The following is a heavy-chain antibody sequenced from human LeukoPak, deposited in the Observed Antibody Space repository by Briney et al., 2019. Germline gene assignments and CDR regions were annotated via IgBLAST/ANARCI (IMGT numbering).Heavy chain of an antibody. D-gene: IGHD6-19*01. Sequence: ASVKVSCKASGYTFTSYAMHWVRQAPGQRLEWMGWINAGNGNTKYSRKFQGRVTITRDTSASTAYMELSSLRSEDTAVYYCARDPLGSSGWYYFDYWGQGTLVTVSS. J-gene: IGHJ4*02. CDR2: INAGNGNT. CDR3: ARDPLGSSGWYYFDY. V-gene: IGHV1-3*01. CDR1: GYTFTSYA.